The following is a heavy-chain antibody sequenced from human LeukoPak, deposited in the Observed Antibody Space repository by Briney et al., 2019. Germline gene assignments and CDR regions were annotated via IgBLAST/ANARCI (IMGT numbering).Heavy chain of an antibody. V-gene: IGHV1-69*01. CDR1: GGTFSSYA. D-gene: IGHD2-2*01. CDR3: ARAPIVVVPAAHPSYYYYYMDV. Sequence: GSSVKVSCKASGGTFSSYAISWVRQAPGQGLEWMGGIIPIFGTANYAQKFQGRATITADESTSTAYMELSSLRSEDTAVYYCARAPIVVVPAAHPSYYYYYMDVWGKGTTVTVSS. CDR2: IIPIFGTA. J-gene: IGHJ6*03.